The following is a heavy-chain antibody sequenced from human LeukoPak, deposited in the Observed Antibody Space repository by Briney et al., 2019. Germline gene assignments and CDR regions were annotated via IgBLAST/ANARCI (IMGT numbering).Heavy chain of an antibody. J-gene: IGHJ3*02. CDR3: ARSMGSYSYDALDI. CDR1: GYDFATYW. D-gene: IGHD5-18*01. CDR2: IYPADSDT. V-gene: IGHV5-51*01. Sequence: GESLKISCQGSGYDFATYWIAWVRQTPGKVLEWMGIIYPADSDTRYSPSFQGQVTISADRSFSAAYLQWSSLKASDTAMYYCARSMGSYSYDALDIWGQGTMVTVSS.